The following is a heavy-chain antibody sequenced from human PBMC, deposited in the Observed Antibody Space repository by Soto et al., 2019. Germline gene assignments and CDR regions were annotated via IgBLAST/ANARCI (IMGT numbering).Heavy chain of an antibody. Sequence: PSETLSLTCTVSGGSISSYYWAWIRQPPGKGLEWIGYIYYSGSTNYNPSLKSRVTISVDTSKNQFSLNLTSVTAADTAVYYCARSYSSSWYDYFQHWGQGTLVTVSS. CDR2: IYYSGST. J-gene: IGHJ1*01. V-gene: IGHV4-59*08. CDR3: ARSYSSSWYDYFQH. D-gene: IGHD6-13*01. CDR1: GGSISSYY.